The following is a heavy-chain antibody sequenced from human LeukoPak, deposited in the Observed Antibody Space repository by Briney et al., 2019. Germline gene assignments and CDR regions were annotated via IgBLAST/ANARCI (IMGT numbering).Heavy chain of an antibody. D-gene: IGHD1-26*01. CDR3: ARDHGGVVGAPGIYYGMDV. J-gene: IGHJ6*02. CDR2: IYSGGST. CDR1: GFTVSSNY. Sequence: GSLRLSCAASGFTVSSNYMSWVRQAPGKGLEWVSVIYSGGSTYYADSVKGRFTISRDNSKNTLYLQMNSLRAEDTAVYYCARDHGGVVGAPGIYYGMDVWGQGTTVTVSS. V-gene: IGHV3-53*01.